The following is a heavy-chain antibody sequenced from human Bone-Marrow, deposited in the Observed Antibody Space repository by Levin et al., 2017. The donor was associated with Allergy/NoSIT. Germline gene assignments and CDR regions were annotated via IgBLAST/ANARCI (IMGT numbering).Heavy chain of an antibody. CDR3: AKCRLGYSSSSGWDY. Sequence: PGESLKISCAASGFTFSSYGMHWVRQAPGKGLEWVAVISYDGSNKYYADSVKGRFTISRDNSKNTLYLQMNSLRAEDTAVYYCAKCRLGYSSSSGWDYWGQGTLVTVSS. CDR2: ISYDGSNK. J-gene: IGHJ4*02. V-gene: IGHV3-30*18. D-gene: IGHD6-6*01. CDR1: GFTFSSYG.